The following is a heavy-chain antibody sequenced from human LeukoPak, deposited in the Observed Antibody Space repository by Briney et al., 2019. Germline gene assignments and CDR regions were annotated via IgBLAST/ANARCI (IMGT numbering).Heavy chain of an antibody. CDR3: AKDPAMVTFHWFDP. V-gene: IGHV3-30*02. Sequence: GGSLRPSCAASGFTFSSYGMHWVRQAPGKGLESVAFIRYDGSNKYYADSVKGRFTISRDNSKNTLYLQMNSLRAEDTAVYYCAKDPAMVTFHWFDPWGQGTLVTVSS. D-gene: IGHD5-18*01. CDR2: IRYDGSNK. CDR1: GFTFSSYG. J-gene: IGHJ5*02.